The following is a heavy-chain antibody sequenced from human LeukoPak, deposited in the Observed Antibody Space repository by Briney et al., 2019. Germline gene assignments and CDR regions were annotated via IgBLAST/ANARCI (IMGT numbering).Heavy chain of an antibody. V-gene: IGHV3-74*01. J-gene: IGHJ4*02. D-gene: IGHD3-22*01. CDR3: ARVYASPYYYDSSGYYYFDY. CDR2: INSDGSST. CDR1: GFTFSSYW. Sequence: SGGSLRLSCAASGFTFSSYWMHWVRQAPGKGLVWVSRINSDGSSTSYADSVKGRFTISRDNAKNTLYLQMNSLRAEDTAVYYCARVYASPYYYDSSGYYYFDYWGQGTLVTFSS.